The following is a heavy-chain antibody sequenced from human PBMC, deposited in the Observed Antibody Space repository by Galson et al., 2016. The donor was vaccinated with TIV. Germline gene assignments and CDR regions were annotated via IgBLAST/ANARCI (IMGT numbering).Heavy chain of an antibody. V-gene: IGHV1-24*01. CDR3: ATVAWFPGLSLDN. CDR2: YDPEVFKT. Sequence: SVKVSCKVSGNSLDELVIHWVRQAPGKGLEWMGGYDPEVFKTVYAPRFQGRVTMNADTDRDTAYMVLGSLRIDDTAVYCCATVAWFPGLSLDNWGQGTLVSVSS. CDR1: GNSLDELV. J-gene: IGHJ4*02. D-gene: IGHD2/OR15-2a*01.